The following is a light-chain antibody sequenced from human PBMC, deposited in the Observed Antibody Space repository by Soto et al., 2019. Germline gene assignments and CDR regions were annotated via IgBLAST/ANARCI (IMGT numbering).Light chain of an antibody. CDR2: GNS. V-gene: IGLV1-40*01. Sequence: QSVLTQPPSVSGAPGQRVTISCTGSSSNIGAGHDVHWYQHLPGTAPKLLIYGNSNRPSGVPDRFSGSKSGTSASLAITGLQAEDEADYYCQSYDSSLSGSVVFGTGTKVTVL. CDR1: SSNIGAGHD. J-gene: IGLJ1*01. CDR3: QSYDSSLSGSVV.